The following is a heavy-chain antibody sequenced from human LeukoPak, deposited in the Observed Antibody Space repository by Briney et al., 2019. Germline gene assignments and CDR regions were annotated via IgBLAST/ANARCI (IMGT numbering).Heavy chain of an antibody. V-gene: IGHV4-4*08. CDR3: ARRELYYDFWSGYPY. Sequence: ETLSLTCTVSGGSISSYYWSWIRQPPGKGLEWIGHIQTSGSTKYNPSLKSRVTISVDTSKNQFSLKLSSVTAADTAVYYCARRELYYDFWSGYPYWGQGTLVTVSS. J-gene: IGHJ4*02. CDR1: GGSISSYY. D-gene: IGHD3-3*01. CDR2: IQTSGST.